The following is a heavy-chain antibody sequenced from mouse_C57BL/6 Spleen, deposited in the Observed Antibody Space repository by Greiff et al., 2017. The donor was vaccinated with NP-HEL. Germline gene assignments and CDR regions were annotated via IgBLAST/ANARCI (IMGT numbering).Heavy chain of an antibody. CDR1: GYTFTDYY. V-gene: IGHV1-26*01. CDR2: INPNNGGT. Sequence: EVQLQQSGPELVKPGASVKISCKASGYTFTDYYMNWVKQSHGKSLEWIGDINPNNGGTSYNQKFKGKATLTVDKSSSTAYMELRSLTSEDSAVYYCAREGGSTMVTTGFAYWGQGTLVTVSA. J-gene: IGHJ3*01. CDR3: AREGGSTMVTTGFAY. D-gene: IGHD2-2*01.